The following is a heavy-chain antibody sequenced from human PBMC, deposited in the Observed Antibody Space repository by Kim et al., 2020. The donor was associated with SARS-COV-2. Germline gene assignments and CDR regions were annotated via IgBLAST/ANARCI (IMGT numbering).Heavy chain of an antibody. D-gene: IGHD3-10*01. V-gene: IGHV7-4-1*02. J-gene: IGHJ4*02. CDR2: INTNTGNP. CDR1: GYTFTSFG. Sequence: ASVKVSCKASGYTFTSFGMNWLRQAPGQGLEWMGWINTNTGNPTYAQGFTGRFVFSLDISVSTAYLQISSLKAEDSAVYCFARRDGSGSYERAIFDYWGQ. CDR3: ARRDGSGSYERAIFDY.